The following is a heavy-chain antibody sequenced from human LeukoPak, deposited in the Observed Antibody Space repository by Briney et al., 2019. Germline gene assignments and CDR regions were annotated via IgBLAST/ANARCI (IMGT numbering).Heavy chain of an antibody. V-gene: IGHV3-30*02. D-gene: IGHD2/OR15-2a*01. CDR2: IQNDGNSK. Sequence: AGGSLRLSCAASGLTFSMPPMDWVRQAPGKGLEWVAFIQNDGNSKNYADSVKGRFTISKDTSKNTLYLQMNSLRPEDTALYFCATGADYCFPNWGQGTLVTVSS. J-gene: IGHJ4*02. CDR1: GLTFSMPP. CDR3: ATGADYCFPN.